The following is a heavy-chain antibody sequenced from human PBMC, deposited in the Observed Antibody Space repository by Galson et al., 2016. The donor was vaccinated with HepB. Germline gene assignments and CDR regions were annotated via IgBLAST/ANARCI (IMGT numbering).Heavy chain of an antibody. CDR2: ISSSISYT. CDR3: AKAGSTWYLDY. Sequence: SLRLSCAASGFTFSDYYLSWIRQAPGKGLEWISYISSSISYTYYADSVKGRFTISRDNSKNTLYLQMNSLRADDAAVYYCAKAGSTWYLDYWGQGTLVTVSS. V-gene: IGHV3-11*05. D-gene: IGHD6-13*01. J-gene: IGHJ4*02. CDR1: GFTFSDYY.